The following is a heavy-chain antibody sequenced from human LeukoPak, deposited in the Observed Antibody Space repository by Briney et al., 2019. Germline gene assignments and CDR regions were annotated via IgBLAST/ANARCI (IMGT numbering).Heavy chain of an antibody. CDR3: AKDADDSSGYYYPDY. V-gene: IGHV3-30*18. CDR1: GFTFSSYG. J-gene: IGHJ4*02. CDR2: ISYDGSNK. Sequence: GGSLRLSCAASGFTFSSYGMHWVRQAPGKGLEGVAVISYDGSNKYYADSVKGRFTISRDNSKNTLYLQMNSLRVEDTAVYYCAKDADDSSGYYYPDYWGQGTLVTVSS. D-gene: IGHD3-22*01.